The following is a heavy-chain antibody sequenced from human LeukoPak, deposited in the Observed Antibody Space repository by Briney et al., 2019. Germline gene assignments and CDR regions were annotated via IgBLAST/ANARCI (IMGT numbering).Heavy chain of an antibody. CDR2: IKQDGSEQ. Sequence: PGGSLRLSCAASGFTFTTYWMGWVRQAPGKGLEWVANIKQDGSEQYYVDSVKGRFTISRDNAKNSLSLQMNSLRAEDTAVYYCARERRSGIAVAGTGYFDYWGQGTLVTVSS. J-gene: IGHJ4*02. D-gene: IGHD6-19*01. CDR1: GFTFTTYW. V-gene: IGHV3-7*01. CDR3: ARERRSGIAVAGTGYFDY.